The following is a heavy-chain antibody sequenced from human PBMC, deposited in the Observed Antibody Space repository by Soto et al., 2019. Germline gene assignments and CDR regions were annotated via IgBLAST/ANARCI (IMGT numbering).Heavy chain of an antibody. D-gene: IGHD6-13*01. J-gene: IGHJ6*03. CDR2: IKQDGSEK. CDR3: ARGGTGSSSWYSYMDV. CDR1: GFTFSSYW. V-gene: IGHV3-7*01. Sequence: GGSLRLSCAASGFTFSSYWMSWVRQVPGKGLEWVANIKQDGSEKYYVDSVKGRFTISRDNAKNSLYLQMNSLRAEDTAVYYCARGGTGSSSWYSYMDVWGKVTTVTVS.